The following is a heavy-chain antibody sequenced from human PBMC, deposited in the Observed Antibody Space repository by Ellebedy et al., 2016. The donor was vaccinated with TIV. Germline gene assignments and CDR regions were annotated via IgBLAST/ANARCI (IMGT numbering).Heavy chain of an antibody. V-gene: IGHV3-7*02. J-gene: IGHJ4*02. CDR1: GFTFSSYW. Sequence: GESLKISXAASGFTFSSYWMSWVRQAPGKGLEWVANIKQDGSEKYYVDSVKGRFTISRDNAKNSLFLQMNSLRAEDTAVYYCARGLNYYDSSGYSSKPHWGQGTLVTVSS. CDR2: IKQDGSEK. CDR3: ARGLNYYDSSGYSSKPH. D-gene: IGHD3-22*01.